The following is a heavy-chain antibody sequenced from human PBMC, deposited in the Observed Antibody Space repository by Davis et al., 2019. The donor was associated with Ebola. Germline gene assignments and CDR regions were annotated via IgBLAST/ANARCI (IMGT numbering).Heavy chain of an antibody. CDR3: ARGGYCSSTSCYLGPYYYGMDV. Sequence: SETLSLTCTVSGGSISSTSYYWGWIRQPPGKGLEWIGSIYYSGITYCKPSLKSRVTISVDTSKNQFSLKLSSVTAADTAVYYCARGGYCSSTSCYLGPYYYGMDVWGKGTTVTVSS. CDR1: GGSISSTSYY. CDR2: IYYSGIT. V-gene: IGHV4-39*01. D-gene: IGHD2-2*01. J-gene: IGHJ6*04.